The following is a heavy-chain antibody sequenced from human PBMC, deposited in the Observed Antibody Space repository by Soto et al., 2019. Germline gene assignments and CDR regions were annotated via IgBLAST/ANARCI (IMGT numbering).Heavy chain of an antibody. CDR1: GGTFSSYA. J-gene: IGHJ6*02. V-gene: IGHV1-69*13. CDR3: ARDGGSSSHYYYGMDV. D-gene: IGHD6-6*01. Sequence: SVKVSCRASGGTFSSYAISWVRQAPGQGLEWMGGIIPIFGTANYAQKFQGRVTITADESTSTAYMELSSLRSEDTAVYYCARDGGSSSHYYYGMDVWGQGTTVTVSS. CDR2: IIPIFGTA.